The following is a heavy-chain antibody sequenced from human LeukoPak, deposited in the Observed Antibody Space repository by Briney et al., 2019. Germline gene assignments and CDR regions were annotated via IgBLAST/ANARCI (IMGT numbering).Heavy chain of an antibody. CDR1: GGTFSSYA. V-gene: IGHV1-69*05. D-gene: IGHD3-22*01. CDR3: ARLNYYDSSMPGY. CDR2: IIPIFGTA. J-gene: IGHJ4*02. Sequence: GASVKVSCKASGGTFSSYAISWVRQAPGQGLEWMGRIIPIFGTANYAQRFQGRVTITTDESTSTAYMELSSLRSEDTAVYYCARLNYYDSSMPGYWGQGTLVTVSS.